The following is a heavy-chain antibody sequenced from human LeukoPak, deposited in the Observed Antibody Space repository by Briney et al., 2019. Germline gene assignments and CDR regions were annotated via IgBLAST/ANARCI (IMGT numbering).Heavy chain of an antibody. D-gene: IGHD1-26*01. CDR1: GFKFSYSW. Sequence: GGSLRLSCAAYGFKFSYSWMSWVRQAPGEGLEWIGRIKSRREGGRTDYAAPVTGRFTISRDDAESTVYLQMNSLKTEDTGVYFCTTEPREWGHGTRVTVSS. V-gene: IGHV3-15*01. CDR3: TTEPRE. J-gene: IGHJ4*01. CDR2: IKSRREGGRT.